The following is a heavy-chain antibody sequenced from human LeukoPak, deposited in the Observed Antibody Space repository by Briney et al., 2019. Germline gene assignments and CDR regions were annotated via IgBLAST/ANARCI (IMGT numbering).Heavy chain of an antibody. V-gene: IGHV3-7*01. J-gene: IGHJ2*01. D-gene: IGHD3-22*01. Sequence: GGSLRLSCAASGFTFSSYWMSWVRQAPGKGLEWVANIKQDGSEKYYVDSVKGRFTISRDNAKNSLYLQMNSLRAEDTAVYYCVRDLGYDSSGSYWYFDLWGRGTLVTVSS. CDR1: GFTFSSYW. CDR2: IKQDGSEK. CDR3: VRDLGYDSSGSYWYFDL.